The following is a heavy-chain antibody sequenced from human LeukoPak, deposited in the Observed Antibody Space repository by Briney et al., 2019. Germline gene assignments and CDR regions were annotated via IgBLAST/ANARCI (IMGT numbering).Heavy chain of an antibody. V-gene: IGHV4-4*07. CDR3: AKDSTVESEFDP. CDR2: IYTSGST. D-gene: IGHD4-23*01. Sequence: SETLSLTCTVSGGSISSYYWSWIRQPAGKGLEWIGRIYTSGSTNYNPSLKSRVTMSVDTSKNQFSLKLSSVTAADTAVYYCAKDSTVESEFDPWGQGTLVTVSS. J-gene: IGHJ5*02. CDR1: GGSISSYY.